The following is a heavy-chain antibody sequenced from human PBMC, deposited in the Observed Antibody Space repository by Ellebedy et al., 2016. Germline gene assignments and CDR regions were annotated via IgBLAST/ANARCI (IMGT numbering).Heavy chain of an antibody. CDR2: IYVDGTT. CDR3: AKGATIKGRPTAHVFDV. Sequence: GESLKISCAGSGFTVSTKYMIWVRQAPGKGPEWVSVIYVDGTTYYSESVKGRFTISRDNSKNTLYLQMNSLRPEDTATYYCAKGATIKGRPTAHVFDVWGHGTMVTVSS. CDR1: GFTVSTKY. D-gene: IGHD5-24*01. J-gene: IGHJ3*01. V-gene: IGHV3-53*01.